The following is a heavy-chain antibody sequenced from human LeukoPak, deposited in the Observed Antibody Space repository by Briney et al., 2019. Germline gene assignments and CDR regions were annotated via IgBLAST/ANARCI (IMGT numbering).Heavy chain of an antibody. D-gene: IGHD6-19*01. CDR3: AKGRIAVAGTDY. CDR2: ITLSSTTI. J-gene: IGHJ4*02. V-gene: IGHV3-48*01. Sequence: PGGSLRLSCAASGFTFSQYNLHWVRQAPGKGLEWVSYITLSSTTIYYSDSVKGRFTISRDNSKNTLYLQMNSLRAEDTAVYYCAKGRIAVAGTDYWGQGTLVTVSS. CDR1: GFTFSQYN.